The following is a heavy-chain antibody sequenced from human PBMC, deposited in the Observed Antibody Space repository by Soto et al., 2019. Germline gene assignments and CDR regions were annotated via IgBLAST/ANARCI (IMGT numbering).Heavy chain of an antibody. V-gene: IGHV3-23*01. CDR2: ISGSSGST. CDR1: GFTFNSYA. J-gene: IGHJ4*02. Sequence: EVQLLESGGGLIQPGGSLRLSCAASGFTFNSYALTWVRQAPGKGLEWVSSISGSSGSTYYADSVKGRFTISRDNSENTLYLQVDSLRAEDTAVHYCAKGAALFDYWGQGTLVTVTS. CDR3: AKGAALFDY.